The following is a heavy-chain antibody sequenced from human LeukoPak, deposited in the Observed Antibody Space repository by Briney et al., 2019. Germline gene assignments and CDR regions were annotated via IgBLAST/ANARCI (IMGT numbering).Heavy chain of an antibody. V-gene: IGHV1-2*02. CDR1: GYTFTSYC. D-gene: IGHD2-15*01. CDR2: INPNTGDT. J-gene: IGHJ2*01. CDR3: ARDWPGISLHFDL. Sequence: ASVKVSCKASGYTFTSYCMSWVRRAPGQGLEWMGWINPNTGDTNFAQKFQGRVAMTRDTSLSTAYMDLSRLTSDDTAVYYCARDWPGISLHFDLWGRGTLITVSS.